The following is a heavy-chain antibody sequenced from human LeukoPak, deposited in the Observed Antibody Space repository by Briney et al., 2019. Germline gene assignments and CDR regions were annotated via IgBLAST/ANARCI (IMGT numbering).Heavy chain of an antibody. J-gene: IGHJ4*02. V-gene: IGHV3-48*01. Sequence: PGGSLRLSCGASGFTFSRNSMNWVRQAPGKGLEWVSYISSSSITYYADSVKGRFTISRDNSKNTLYLQMNSLRAEDTAVYYCARGPGSRGIFDYWGQGTLVTVSS. CDR3: ARGPGSRGIFDY. CDR1: GFTFSRNS. D-gene: IGHD3-10*01. CDR2: ISSSSIT.